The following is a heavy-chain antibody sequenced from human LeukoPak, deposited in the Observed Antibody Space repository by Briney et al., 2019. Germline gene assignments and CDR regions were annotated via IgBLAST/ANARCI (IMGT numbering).Heavy chain of an antibody. CDR1: GYTFTSYY. J-gene: IGHJ5*02. V-gene: IGHV1-46*01. CDR3: ARDSSWLPEGVWFDP. CDR2: INPSGGST. D-gene: IGHD6-13*01. Sequence: ASVKVSCKASGYTFTSYYMHWVRQAPGQGLEWMGIINPSGGSTSYAQKFQGRVTMTRDTSISTAYMELSRLRSDDTAVYYCARDSSWLPEGVWFDPWGQGTLVTVSS.